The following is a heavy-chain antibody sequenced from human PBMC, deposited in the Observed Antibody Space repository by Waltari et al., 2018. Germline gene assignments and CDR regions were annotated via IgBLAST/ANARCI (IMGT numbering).Heavy chain of an antibody. J-gene: IGHJ4*02. D-gene: IGHD2-15*01. CDR1: GGSFSGYY. CDR2: INHSGST. Sequence: QVQLQQWGAGLLKPSETLSLTCAVYGGSFSGYYWGWIRQPPGKGLEWIGEINHSGSTNYNPSLKSRVTISVDTSKNQFSLKLSSVTAADTAVYYCARLFSGGRSPLDYWGKGTLVTVSS. CDR3: ARLFSGGRSPLDY. V-gene: IGHV4-34*01.